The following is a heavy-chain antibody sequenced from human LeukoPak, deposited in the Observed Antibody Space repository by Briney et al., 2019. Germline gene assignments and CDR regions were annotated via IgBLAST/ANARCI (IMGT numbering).Heavy chain of an antibody. J-gene: IGHJ4*02. Sequence: GASVKVSCKASGYTFTSYYMHWVRQAPGQGLEWMGIINPSGGSTSYAQKFQGRVTMTRNTSISTAYMELSSLRSEDTAVYYCARGVSASYYDFWSGYVYYFDYWGQGTLVTVSS. D-gene: IGHD3-3*01. V-gene: IGHV1-46*01. CDR2: INPSGGST. CDR3: ARGVSASYYDFWSGYVYYFDY. CDR1: GYTFTSYY.